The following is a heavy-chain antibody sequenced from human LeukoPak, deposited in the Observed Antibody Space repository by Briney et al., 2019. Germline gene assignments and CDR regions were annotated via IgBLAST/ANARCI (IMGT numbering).Heavy chain of an antibody. J-gene: IGHJ5*02. D-gene: IGHD1-26*01. V-gene: IGHV1-2*02. CDR3: AKHSGSLLASAGFDP. CDR1: GYTFTCYY. CDR2: INPNSGGT. Sequence: ASVKVSCKASGYTFTCYYMHWVRQAPGQGLEWMGWINPNSGGTNYAQKFQGRVTMTRDTSISTAYMELSRLRSDDTAVYYCAKHSGSLLASAGFDPWGQGTLVTVSS.